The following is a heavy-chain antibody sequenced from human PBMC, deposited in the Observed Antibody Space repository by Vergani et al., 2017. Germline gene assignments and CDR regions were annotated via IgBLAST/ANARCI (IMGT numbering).Heavy chain of an antibody. V-gene: IGHV3-21*04. CDR3: AKDMDAAVAGMGDY. Sequence: EVQLVESGGGLVKPGGSLRLSCAASGFTFSSYSMNWVRQAPGKGLEWVSSISSSSSYIYYADSVKGRFTISRDNSKNTLYLQMNSLRAEDTAVYYCAKDMDAAVAGMGDYWGQGTLVTVSS. CDR2: ISSSSSYI. J-gene: IGHJ4*02. D-gene: IGHD6-19*01. CDR1: GFTFSSYS.